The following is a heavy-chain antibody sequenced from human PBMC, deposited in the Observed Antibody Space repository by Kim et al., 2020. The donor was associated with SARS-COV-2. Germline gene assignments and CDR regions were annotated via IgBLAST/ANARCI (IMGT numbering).Heavy chain of an antibody. Sequence: GESLKISCKTSGYSFTSYWIGWVRQMPGKGLEWMGIINPPDSITRYSPSFQDQVTISVDKSISTAYLQWSSLKASDTAMYYCARHVRASSGGYRNLDYWGQGALVTVSS. J-gene: IGHJ4*02. CDR1: GYSFTSYW. CDR3: ARHVRASSGGYRNLDY. V-gene: IGHV5-51*01. D-gene: IGHD1-26*01. CDR2: INPPDSIT.